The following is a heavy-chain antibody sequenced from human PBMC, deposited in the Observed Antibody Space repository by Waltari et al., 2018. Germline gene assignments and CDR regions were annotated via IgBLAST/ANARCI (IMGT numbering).Heavy chain of an antibody. CDR1: CDSVTNGHYY. J-gene: IGHJ4*02. CDR2: IYDGGSA. Sequence: LSLTCIVSCDSVTNGHYYSSCIRQPPGKGLEWMGYIYDGGSADYTPSLKSRLTMSVDTSKNHFSLRLRSVTAADTAVYYCARWAGYCSRASCHLYFDYWGQGTLVTVSA. CDR3: ARWAGYCSRASCHLYFDY. V-gene: IGHV4-61*03. D-gene: IGHD2-2*01.